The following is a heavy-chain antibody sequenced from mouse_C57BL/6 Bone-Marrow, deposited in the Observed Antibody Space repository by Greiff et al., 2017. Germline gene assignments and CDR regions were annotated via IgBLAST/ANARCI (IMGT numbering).Heavy chain of an antibody. J-gene: IGHJ2*01. V-gene: IGHV3-6*01. CDR3: ARAFITTVVAFDY. CDR2: ISYDGSN. D-gene: IGHD1-1*01. Sequence: VQLKESGPGLVKPSQSLSLTCSVTGYSITSGYYWNWIRQFPGNKLEWMGYISYDGSNNYNPSLKNRISIPRDTSKNQFFLKLNSVTTEDTATYYGARAFITTVVAFDYWGQGTTLTVSS. CDR1: GYSITSGYY.